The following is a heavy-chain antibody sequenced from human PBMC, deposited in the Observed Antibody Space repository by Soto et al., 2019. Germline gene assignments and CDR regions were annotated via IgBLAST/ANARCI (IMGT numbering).Heavy chain of an antibody. D-gene: IGHD4-17*01. CDR3: ATDDYGAYAL. V-gene: IGHV1-2*02. CDR2: VDPRSGAT. CDR1: GYTFTRYY. Sequence: GSVKGSFKASGYTFTRYYIHWVRQAPGQGLECVGWVDPRSGATNYAQRFQGRVVMTRDMSVHTVYMELSGLTSDDTAIYYCATDDYGAYALWGQGTLVTVSS. J-gene: IGHJ4*01.